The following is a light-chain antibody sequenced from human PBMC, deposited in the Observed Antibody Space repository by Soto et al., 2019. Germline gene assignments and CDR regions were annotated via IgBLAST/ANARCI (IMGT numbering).Light chain of an antibody. Sequence: QSALTQPRSVSRSPGQSVTISCTGTSSDIGAYNYVSWFQQHPGKAPKLMMSDVSKRPSGVPDRFSGSKSGTTASLTISGLQGEDEADYYCCSYAGSYTLLFGGGTKLTVL. CDR3: CSYAGSYTLL. CDR2: DVS. CDR1: SSDIGAYNY. V-gene: IGLV2-11*01. J-gene: IGLJ2*01.